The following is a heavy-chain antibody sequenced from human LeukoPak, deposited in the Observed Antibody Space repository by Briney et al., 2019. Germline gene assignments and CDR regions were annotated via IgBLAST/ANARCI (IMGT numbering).Heavy chain of an antibody. D-gene: IGHD3-10*01. CDR1: GGSISSGDYY. V-gene: IGHV4-30-4*02. J-gene: IGHJ6*02. CDR2: IYYSGST. Sequence: SDTLSLTCTVSGGSISSGDYYWSWIRQPPGEGLEWIGYIYYSGSTCYNPSLKSRVTISVDTSKKQFSLNLSSVTAADTAVYYCARDSPLVRGRGMDVWGQGTTVTVSS. CDR3: ARDSPLVRGRGMDV.